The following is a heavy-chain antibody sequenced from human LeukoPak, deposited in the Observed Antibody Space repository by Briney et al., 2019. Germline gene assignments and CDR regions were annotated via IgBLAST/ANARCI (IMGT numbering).Heavy chain of an antibody. D-gene: IGHD3-22*01. CDR3: AKAFQSRGYYLWAPFDY. Sequence: GGSLRLSCVAFGFTFSSYGMHWVRQAPGKGLEWVAVISYDGSNEYYADSVKGRFTISRDNSKNTLYLQMNSLRAEDTAMYYCAKAFQSRGYYLWAPFDYWGQGTLVTVSS. J-gene: IGHJ4*02. V-gene: IGHV3-30*18. CDR2: ISYDGSNE. CDR1: GFTFSSYG.